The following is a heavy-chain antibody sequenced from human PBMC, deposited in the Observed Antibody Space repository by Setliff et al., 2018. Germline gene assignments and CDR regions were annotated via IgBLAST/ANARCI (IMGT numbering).Heavy chain of an antibody. CDR3: ARETATRHYYDSSGGFDY. V-gene: IGHV1-3*01. J-gene: IGHJ4*02. D-gene: IGHD3-22*01. Sequence: ASVKVSCKASGYTFTSYVMHWVRQAPGQRLEWMGWINAGNGNTKYSQKFQGRVTITRDTSASTAYMELSSLRSEDTAVYYCARETATRHYYDSSGGFDYWGQGTLVTVSS. CDR2: INAGNGNT. CDR1: GYTFTSYV.